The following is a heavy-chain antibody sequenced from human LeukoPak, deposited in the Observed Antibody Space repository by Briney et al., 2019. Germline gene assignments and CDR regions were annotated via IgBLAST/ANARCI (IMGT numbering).Heavy chain of an antibody. CDR2: FSGSGGST. J-gene: IGHJ6*03. CDR1: GFTFSGYA. V-gene: IGHV3-23*01. Sequence: GGSLRLSCAASGFTFSGYAMSWVRQAPGKGLECISGFSGSGGSTYYADSAKGRFTISRDNSKNTLYLQMNSLRAEDTAVYYCAKGGYSNGRYYYYYMDVWGEGTTVTVSS. CDR3: AKGGYSNGRYYYYYMDV. D-gene: IGHD5-18*01.